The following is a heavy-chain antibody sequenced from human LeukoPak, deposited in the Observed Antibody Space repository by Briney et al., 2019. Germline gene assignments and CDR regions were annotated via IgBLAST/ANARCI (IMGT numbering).Heavy chain of an antibody. Sequence: ASVKVSRKASGYTFTSYYMHWVRQAPGQGLEWLGLINPTGSSTLYAQKFQGRVTMTRDMSTTTDYMELSSLRSDDTAVYYCARDNSVGDVAWWFDPWGQGTLVTVSS. J-gene: IGHJ5*02. D-gene: IGHD1-26*01. CDR1: GYTFTSYY. CDR2: INPTGSST. V-gene: IGHV1-46*01. CDR3: ARDNSVGDVAWWFDP.